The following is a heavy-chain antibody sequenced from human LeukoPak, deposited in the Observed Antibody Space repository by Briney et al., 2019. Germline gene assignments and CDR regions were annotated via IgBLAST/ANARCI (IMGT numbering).Heavy chain of an antibody. J-gene: IGHJ3*02. Sequence: GGSLRLSCAASGFTFSSYGMHWVRQAPGKGLEWVAFIRYDGSNKYYADSVKGRFTISRDNSKNTLYLQMNSLRAEDTAVYYCAKGGLAAMAPKGAFDIWGQGTMVTVSS. CDR1: GFTFSSYG. V-gene: IGHV3-30*02. CDR2: IRYDGSNK. CDR3: AKGGLAAMAPKGAFDI. D-gene: IGHD5-18*01.